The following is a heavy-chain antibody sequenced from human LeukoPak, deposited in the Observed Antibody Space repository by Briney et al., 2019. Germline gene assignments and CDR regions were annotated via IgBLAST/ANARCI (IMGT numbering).Heavy chain of an antibody. CDR1: GYTFTGYY. J-gene: IGHJ3*01. CDR3: ARFIVEVTDDFDV. Sequence: GASVKVSCKASGYTFTGYYIHWVRQAPGQGLEWMGWINPSTGVTNYAQTFTGTVTMTRDTSISTAYMELSRLRSDDTAVYYCARFIVEVTDDFDVWGKGTMVTVSS. D-gene: IGHD2-21*02. V-gene: IGHV1-2*02. CDR2: INPSTGVT.